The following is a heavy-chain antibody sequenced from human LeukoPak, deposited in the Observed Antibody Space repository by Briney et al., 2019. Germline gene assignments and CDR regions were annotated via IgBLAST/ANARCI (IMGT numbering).Heavy chain of an antibody. V-gene: IGHV4-39*01. J-gene: IGHJ5*02. CDR1: GGSISSSSYC. CDR3: ARHPHIGWFDP. CDR2: IYYSGST. Sequence: SETLSLTCTVSGGSISSSSYCGGWSRQSPGKGVEWIGSIYYSGSTYYNPSLKSRVTISVDASKNQFALKLSSVTAADTAVYYCARHPHIGWFDPWGQGTLVTVSS. D-gene: IGHD2-21*01.